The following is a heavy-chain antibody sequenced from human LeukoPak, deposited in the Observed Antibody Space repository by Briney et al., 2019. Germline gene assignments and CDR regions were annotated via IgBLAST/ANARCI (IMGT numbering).Heavy chain of an antibody. CDR1: GDSISSHY. CDR3: ARDGYDFWSGYHSFDY. J-gene: IGHJ4*02. V-gene: IGHV4-59*11. D-gene: IGHD3-3*01. Sequence: SETLSLTCTVSGDSISSHYWSWIRQPPGKGLEWIGYIYYSGSTNYNPSLKSRVTISVDTSKNQFSLKLSSVTAADTAVYYCARDGYDFWSGYHSFDYWGQGTLVTVFS. CDR2: IYYSGST.